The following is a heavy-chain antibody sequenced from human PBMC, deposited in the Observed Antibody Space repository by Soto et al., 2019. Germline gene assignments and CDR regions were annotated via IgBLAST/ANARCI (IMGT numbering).Heavy chain of an antibody. CDR3: ARWPDGYYYYGMDV. V-gene: IGHV1-8*01. J-gene: IGHJ6*02. CDR1: GYTFTSYD. CDR2: MNPNSGNT. Sequence: QVQLVQSGAEVKKPGASVKVSCKASGYTFTSYDINWVQQATGQGLEWMGWMNPNSGNTGYAQKFQGRVTMTRNTSISTAYMELSSLRSEYTAVYYCARWPDGYYYYGMDVWGQGTTVTVSS.